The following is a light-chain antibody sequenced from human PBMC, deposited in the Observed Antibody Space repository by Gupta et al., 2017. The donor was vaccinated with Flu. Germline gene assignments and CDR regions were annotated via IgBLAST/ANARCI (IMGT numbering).Light chain of an antibody. J-gene: IGKJ5*01. CDR3: QQRSNWPIT. CDR2: DAS. CDR1: QSVSSY. V-gene: IGKV3-11*01. Sequence: EIVLTQSPATLPLSPGERATLSCRASQSVSSYLAWYQQKPGQAPRLLNYDASNRATGIPARFSGSGSGTDFTLTISSLEPEDFAVYYCQQRSNWPITFGQGTRLEIK.